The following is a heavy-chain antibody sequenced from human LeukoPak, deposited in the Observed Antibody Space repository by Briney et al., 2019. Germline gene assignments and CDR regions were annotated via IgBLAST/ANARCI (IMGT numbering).Heavy chain of an antibody. CDR2: IRDSGGST. CDR3: AREPYYYDSSGYYDY. Sequence: TGGSLRLSCAVSGFTFSSYAMSWVRQAPGKGLEWVSTIRDSGGSTYYADSVKGRFTISRDNSKNTLYLQMNSLRAEDTAVYYCAREPYYYDSSGYYDYWGQGTLVTVSS. V-gene: IGHV3-23*01. D-gene: IGHD3-22*01. J-gene: IGHJ4*02. CDR1: GFTFSSYA.